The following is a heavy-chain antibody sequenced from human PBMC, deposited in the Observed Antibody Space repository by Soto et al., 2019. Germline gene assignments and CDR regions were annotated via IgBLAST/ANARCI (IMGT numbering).Heavy chain of an antibody. J-gene: IGHJ6*02. CDR2: ISGSGGST. CDR3: AKDPVLRYFDWFPYGMDV. D-gene: IGHD3-9*01. V-gene: IGHV3-23*01. Sequence: EVQLLESGGGLVQPGGSLRLSCAASGFTFSSYAMSWVRQAPGKGLEWVSAISGSGGSTYYADSVKGRFTISRDNSKNTLXLQMNSLRAGDTAVYYCAKDPVLRYFDWFPYGMDVWGQGTTVTVSS. CDR1: GFTFSSYA.